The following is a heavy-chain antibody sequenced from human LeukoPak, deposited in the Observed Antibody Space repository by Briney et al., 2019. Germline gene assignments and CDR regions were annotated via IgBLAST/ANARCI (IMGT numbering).Heavy chain of an antibody. CDR3: ASIAAASYFDY. CDR1: GFTFSSYW. D-gene: IGHD6-13*01. CDR2: IKQDGSEK. Sequence: GGSLRLSCAASGFTFSSYWMSWVRQAPGKGLEWVANIKQDGSEKYYVDSVKGRFTISRDNAKNSLYLQMNSLRAEDTAVYYCASIAAASYFDYWGQGTLVTVSS. J-gene: IGHJ4*02. V-gene: IGHV3-7*01.